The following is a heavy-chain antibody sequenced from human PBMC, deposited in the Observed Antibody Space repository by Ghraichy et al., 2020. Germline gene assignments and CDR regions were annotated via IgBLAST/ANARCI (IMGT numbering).Heavy chain of an antibody. CDR1: GGSISTSDYY. J-gene: IGHJ4*02. D-gene: IGHD6-19*01. V-gene: IGHV4-39*01. CDR2: IYYVGST. Sequence: SETLSLTCTVSGGSISTSDYYWGWIRQPPGKGLEWIGSIYYVGSTYYNSPLKSRLTISVDKSKNQFSLKLSSVTAADTAVYYCARQAKGDQWMVRPGPPGYFDYWGRGTVVTVSS. CDR3: ARQAKGDQWMVRPGPPGYFDY.